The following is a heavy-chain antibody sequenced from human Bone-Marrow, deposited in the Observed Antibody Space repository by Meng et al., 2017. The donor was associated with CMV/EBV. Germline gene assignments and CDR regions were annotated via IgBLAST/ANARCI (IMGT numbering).Heavy chain of an antibody. CDR3: ARDGRPYYDFWSGYYDYYYGMDV. J-gene: IGHJ6*02. CDR2: INSDGSST. V-gene: IGHV3-74*01. CDR1: GFTFSSYW. D-gene: IGHD3-3*01. Sequence: GEYLKISCAASGFTFSSYWMHWVRQVPGKGLVWVSRINSDGSSTSYVDSVKGRFTISRDNAKNTLYLQMNSLRAEDTAVYYCARDGRPYYDFWSGYYDYYYGMDVWGQGTTVTVSS.